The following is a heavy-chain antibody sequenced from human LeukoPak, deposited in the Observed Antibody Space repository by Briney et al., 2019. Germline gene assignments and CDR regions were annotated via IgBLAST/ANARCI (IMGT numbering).Heavy chain of an antibody. D-gene: IGHD2-15*01. CDR2: INPKSGGT. CDR3: ARDSGIVVVVSATLSGFDP. Sequence: ASVKVSCKASGYTFTDYSLHWVRQAPGQGLEWMGWINPKSGGTNYAQKFQGRVTMTRDSSIGTAYMELSSLRSEDTALYYCARDSGIVVVVSATLSGFDPWGQGTLVTVSS. CDR1: GYTFTDYS. J-gene: IGHJ5*02. V-gene: IGHV1-2*02.